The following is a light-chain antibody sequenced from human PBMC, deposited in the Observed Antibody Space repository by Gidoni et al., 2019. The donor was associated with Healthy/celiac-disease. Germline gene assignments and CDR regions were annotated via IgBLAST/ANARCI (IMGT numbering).Light chain of an antibody. CDR2: AAS. V-gene: IGKV1-39*01. Sequence: DIQMTQSPSSLSASVGDRVTITCRASQCISSYLNWYQQKPGKAPKLLIYAASSLQSGVPSRFSGSGSGTDFTLTISSLQPEDFATYYCQHSYSTLWTFXGXTKVEIK. CDR3: QHSYSTLWT. CDR1: QCISSY. J-gene: IGKJ4*01.